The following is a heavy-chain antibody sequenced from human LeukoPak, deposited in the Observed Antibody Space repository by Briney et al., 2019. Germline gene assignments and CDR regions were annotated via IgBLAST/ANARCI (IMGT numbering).Heavy chain of an antibody. CDR3: ARGRQTRFTYYYDSSGYPREFDY. D-gene: IGHD3-22*01. Sequence: SETLSLTCAVYGGSFSGYYWSWVRQPPGKGLEWIGEINHSGSTNYNPSLKSRVTISVDTSKNQFSLKLSSVTAADTAVYYCARGRQTRFTYYYDSSGYPREFDYWGQGTLVTVSS. V-gene: IGHV4-34*01. J-gene: IGHJ4*02. CDR2: INHSGST. CDR1: GGSFSGYY.